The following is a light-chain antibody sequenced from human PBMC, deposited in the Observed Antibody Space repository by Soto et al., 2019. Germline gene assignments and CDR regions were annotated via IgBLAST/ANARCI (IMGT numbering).Light chain of an antibody. CDR1: QSVSSSY. CDR3: QEYGSSPRT. J-gene: IGKJ1*01. Sequence: EIVLTQSPGTLSLSPGERATLSCRASQSVSSSYLGWYQQKPGQALRLLIYGASSRATGIPDRFSGSGSGTDFTLTISGLEPEDCAVYYCQEYGSSPRTYGQGTKLEIK. CDR2: GAS. V-gene: IGKV3-20*01.